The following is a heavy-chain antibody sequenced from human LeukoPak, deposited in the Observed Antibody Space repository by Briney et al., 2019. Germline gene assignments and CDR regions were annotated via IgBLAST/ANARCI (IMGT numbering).Heavy chain of an antibody. V-gene: IGHV1-46*01. Sequence: ASVKVSCKASGYTFTTYSMHWVRQAPGQGLEWMAIINLSGGSTDYTQKFQGRVTVTRDTSTSTVYMELSSLRSEDTAVYYCVRHNHMDVWGQGTTVTVSS. CDR3: VRHNHMDV. CDR2: INLSGGST. J-gene: IGHJ6*02. CDR1: GYTFTTYS.